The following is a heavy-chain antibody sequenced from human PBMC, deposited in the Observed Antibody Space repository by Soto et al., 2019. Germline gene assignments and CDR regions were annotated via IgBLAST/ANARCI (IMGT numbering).Heavy chain of an antibody. CDR1: GFSLSTSGVG. D-gene: IGHD6-19*01. J-gene: IGHJ4*02. V-gene: IGHV2-5*01. CDR2: IYWNDDK. Sequence: SGPTLVKPTQTLTLTCTFSGFSLSTSGVGVGWIRQPPGKALEWLALIYWNDDKRYSPSLKSRLTITKDTSKNQVVLTMTNMDPVDTATYYCAHRQEQWLGDRYFDYWGQGTLVTVSS. CDR3: AHRQEQWLGDRYFDY.